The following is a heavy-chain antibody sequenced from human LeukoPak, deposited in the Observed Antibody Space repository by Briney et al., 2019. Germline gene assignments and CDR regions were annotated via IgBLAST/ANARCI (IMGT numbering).Heavy chain of an antibody. CDR3: ARDRSETAYCGGDCWDDAFDI. D-gene: IGHD2-21*02. Sequence: GGSLRLSCAASGFTFSSSWMTWVRQASGKGLEWVANIKEDGSEKNYVDSVKGRFTISRDNAKNSVYLEMNSLRAEDTAVYYCARDRSETAYCGGDCWDDAFDIWGQGTMVTVSS. J-gene: IGHJ3*02. V-gene: IGHV3-7*03. CDR1: GFTFSSSW. CDR2: IKEDGSEK.